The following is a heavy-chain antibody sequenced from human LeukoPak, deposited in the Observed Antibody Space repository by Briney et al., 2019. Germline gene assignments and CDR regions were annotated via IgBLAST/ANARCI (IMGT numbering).Heavy chain of an antibody. CDR3: TSRSGRYT. D-gene: IGHD6-19*01. J-gene: IGHJ4*02. V-gene: IGHV3-21*04. CDR1: GFTFSSYS. CDR2: ISTSSSYI. Sequence: GGSLRLSCAASGFTFSSYSMNWVRQAPGKGLEWVSSISTSSSYIYYADSVKGRFTISRDNSKNTLYLQMNSLRAEDTAVYYCTSRSGRYTWGQGTLVTVSS.